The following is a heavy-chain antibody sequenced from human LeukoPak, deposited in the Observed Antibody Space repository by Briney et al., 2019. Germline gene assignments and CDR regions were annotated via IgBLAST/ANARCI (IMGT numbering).Heavy chain of an antibody. J-gene: IGHJ4*02. CDR2: ISNSGGAT. CDR1: GFTFSDYY. V-gene: IGHV3-11*01. CDR3: ARESYYGSGTYFNFDY. D-gene: IGHD3-10*01. Sequence: GGSLRLSCAASGFTFSDYYISWIRQAPGKGLEWVSYISNSGGATNYGDSVRGRFTISRDNSKNSLYLEMNSLRAEDTAIHYCARESYYGSGTYFNFDYWSQGILVTVSS.